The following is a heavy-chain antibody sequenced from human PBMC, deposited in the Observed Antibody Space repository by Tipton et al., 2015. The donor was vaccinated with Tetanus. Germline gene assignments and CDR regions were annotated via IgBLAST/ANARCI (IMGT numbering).Heavy chain of an antibody. J-gene: IGHJ6*02. CDR1: GGTFSSYA. CDR2: IIPIFGTA. Sequence: QVQLVQSGPEVKKPGSSVKVSCKASGGTFSSYAISWVRQAPGQGLEWIGGIIPIFGTANYAQKFQGRVTITADKSTSTAYMELSSLTSEDTPVYYCARRGSSVDYSYGMGVWGQGTTVTVSS. CDR3: ARRGSSVDYSYGMGV. V-gene: IGHV1-69*06.